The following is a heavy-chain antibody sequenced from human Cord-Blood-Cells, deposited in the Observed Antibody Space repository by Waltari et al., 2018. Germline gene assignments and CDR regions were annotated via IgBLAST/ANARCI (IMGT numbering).Heavy chain of an antibody. CDR3: AREGDGDYYFDY. CDR1: GFTFSSYS. Sequence: EVQLVESGGGLVKPGGSLRLSCAASGFTFSSYSMTWVRQAPGKGLEWVSSISSSSSYIYYADSVKGRFTISRDNAKNSLYLQMNSLRAEDTAVYYCAREGDGDYYFDYWGQGTLVTVSS. CDR2: ISSSSSYI. J-gene: IGHJ4*02. V-gene: IGHV3-21*01. D-gene: IGHD4-17*01.